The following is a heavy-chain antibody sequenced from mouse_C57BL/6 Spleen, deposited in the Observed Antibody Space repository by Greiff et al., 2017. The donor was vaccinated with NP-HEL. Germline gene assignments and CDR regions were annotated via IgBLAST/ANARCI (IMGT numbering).Heavy chain of an antibody. CDR2: IDPSDSYT. CDR1: GYTFTSYW. J-gene: IGHJ2*01. D-gene: IGHD2-1*01. V-gene: IGHV1-69*01. Sequence: QVQLQQPGAELVMPGASVKLSCKASGYTFTSYWMHWVKQRPGQGLECIGEIDPSDSYTNYNQKFKGKSTLTVDKSSSTAYMQLSSLTSEDSAVYYCARTKGNGFFDYWGQGTTLTVSS. CDR3: ARTKGNGFFDY.